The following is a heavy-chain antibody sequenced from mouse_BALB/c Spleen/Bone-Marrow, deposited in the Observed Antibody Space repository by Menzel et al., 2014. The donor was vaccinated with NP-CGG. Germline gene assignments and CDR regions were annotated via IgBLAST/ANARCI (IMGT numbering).Heavy chain of an antibody. CDR2: ISTYYGDA. Sequence: QVQLQQSGAELVRPGVSVKISCKGSGYTFTVYAMHWVKQSHAKSLEWIGVISTYYGDASYNQKFKGKATMTVDKSSSTAYMELARLTSEDSAIYYCAREGDTNFDVWGAGTTVTVSS. CDR1: GYTFTVYA. CDR3: AREGDTNFDV. V-gene: IGHV1S137*01. J-gene: IGHJ1*01. D-gene: IGHD3-3*01.